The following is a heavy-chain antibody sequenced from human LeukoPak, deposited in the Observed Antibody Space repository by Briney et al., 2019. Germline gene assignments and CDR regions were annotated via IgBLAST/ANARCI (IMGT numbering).Heavy chain of an antibody. CDR1: AGALTTSNYY. V-gene: IGHV4-39*02. CDR3: ASVARDSTGYHYFDY. J-gene: IGHJ4*02. CDR2: IYYSGSP. Sequence: LQTLCLSSAVSAGALTTSNYYWGWIRHPPGKGLEWIVNIYYSGSPYYNPSLKSRDTISVDTSKKHFSLKLSSVTAADTAVYYCASVARDSTGYHYFDYWGQGTLVTVSS. D-gene: IGHD3-22*01.